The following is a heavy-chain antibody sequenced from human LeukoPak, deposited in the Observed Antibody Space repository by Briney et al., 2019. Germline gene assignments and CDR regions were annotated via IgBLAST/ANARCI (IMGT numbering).Heavy chain of an antibody. CDR2: IYYSGST. V-gene: IGHV4-39*01. Sequence: PSETLSLTCTVSGGSISSYYWGWIRQPPGKGLEWIGSIYYSGSTYYNPSLKSRVTISVDTSKNQFSLKLSSVTAADTAVYYCARPGYCDSSGYYPTGFDYWGQGTLVTVSS. CDR3: ARPGYCDSSGYYPTGFDY. D-gene: IGHD3-22*01. J-gene: IGHJ4*02. CDR1: GGSISSYY.